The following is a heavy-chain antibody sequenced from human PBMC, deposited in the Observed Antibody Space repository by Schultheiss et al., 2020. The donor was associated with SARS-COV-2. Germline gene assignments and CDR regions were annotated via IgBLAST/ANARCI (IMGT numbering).Heavy chain of an antibody. Sequence: GGSLRLSCAASGFTFSSFAMNWVRQAPGKGLEWVSVTYSGGSTYYADSVKGRFTISRDNAKNSLYLQMNSLKTEDTAVYYCTSLGYGDYYYYYGMDVWGQGTTVTVSS. V-gene: IGHV3-23*03. D-gene: IGHD4-17*01. J-gene: IGHJ6*02. CDR3: TSLGYGDYYYYYGMDV. CDR1: GFTFSSFA. CDR2: TYSGGST.